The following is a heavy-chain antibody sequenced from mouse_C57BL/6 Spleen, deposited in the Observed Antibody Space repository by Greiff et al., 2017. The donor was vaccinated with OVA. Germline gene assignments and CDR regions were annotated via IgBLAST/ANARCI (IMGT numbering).Heavy chain of an antibody. CDR2: INYDGSST. CDR3: ARGASKSFYAMDY. Sequence: EVKLMESEGGLVQPGRSMKLSCTASGFTFSDYYMAWVRQVPEKGLEWVANINYDGSSTYYLDSLKSRFIISRDNAKNILYLQMSSLKSEDTATYYCARGASKSFYAMDYWGQGTSVTVSS. V-gene: IGHV5-16*01. J-gene: IGHJ4*01. D-gene: IGHD2-5*01. CDR1: GFTFSDYY.